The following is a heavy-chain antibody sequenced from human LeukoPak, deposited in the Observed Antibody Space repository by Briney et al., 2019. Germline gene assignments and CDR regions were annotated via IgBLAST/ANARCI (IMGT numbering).Heavy chain of an antibody. V-gene: IGHV3-13*01. CDR1: GFTYSSCD. D-gene: IGHD4-17*01. CDR2: IGKAGST. Sequence: GGPVSLSCGASGFTYSSCDMQWLRQATGKGRQGVSAIGKAGSTHYSRPVKGRFTISRENDNNALYLQMNSLRAGDTAVYYCTRGTVGFDPWGQETLVTVSS. CDR3: TRGTVGFDP. J-gene: IGHJ5*02.